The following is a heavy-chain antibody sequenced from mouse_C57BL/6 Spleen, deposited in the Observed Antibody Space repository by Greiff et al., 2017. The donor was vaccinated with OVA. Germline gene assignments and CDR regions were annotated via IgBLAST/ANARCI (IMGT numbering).Heavy chain of an antibody. V-gene: IGHV2-9-1*01. J-gene: IGHJ1*03. CDR2: IWTGGGT. CDR1: GFSLTSYA. CDR3: ARNYYGSSYWYFDV. Sequence: VQVVESGPGLVAPSQSLSITCTVSGFSLTSYAISWVRQPPGKGLEWLGVIWTGGGTNYNSALKSRLSISKDNSKSQVSLKMNSLQTDDTARYYCARNYYGSSYWYFDVWGTGTTVTVSS. D-gene: IGHD1-1*01.